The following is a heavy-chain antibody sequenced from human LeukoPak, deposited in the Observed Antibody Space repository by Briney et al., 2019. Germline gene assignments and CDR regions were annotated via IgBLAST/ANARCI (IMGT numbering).Heavy chain of an antibody. Sequence: PSETLSLTCTVSGGSISSGGYYWSWIRQPPGKGLEWIGYIYHSGSTNYNPSLKSRVTISVDKSKNQFSLKLSSVTAADTAVYYCARRVGVTRFDYWGQGALVTVSS. V-gene: IGHV4-30-2*01. CDR3: ARRVGVTRFDY. CDR1: GGSISSGGYY. CDR2: IYHSGST. D-gene: IGHD1-26*01. J-gene: IGHJ4*02.